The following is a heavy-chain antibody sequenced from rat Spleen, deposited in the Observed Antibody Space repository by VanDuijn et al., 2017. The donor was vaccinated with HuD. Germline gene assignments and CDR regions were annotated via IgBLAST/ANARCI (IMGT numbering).Heavy chain of an antibody. J-gene: IGHJ2*01. Sequence: EVQLVESGGGLVQPGRSLKLSCAASGFTFNNYGMAWVRQAPEKGLEWVASIHYEGTNTYYGDSVKGRFTISRDNAKSTLSLQMDSLRSEDTATYYCARENYYSGDYWGQGVKVTVSS. D-gene: IGHD1-1*01. CDR3: ARENYYSGDY. CDR2: IHYEGTNT. V-gene: IGHV5-29*01. CDR1: GFTFNNYG.